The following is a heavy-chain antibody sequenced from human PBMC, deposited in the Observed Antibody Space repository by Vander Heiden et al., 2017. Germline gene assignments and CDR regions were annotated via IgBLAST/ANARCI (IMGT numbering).Heavy chain of an antibody. V-gene: IGHV3-15*01. D-gene: IGHD3-16*01. Sequence: EVQLVESGGGLVKPGGSLRLSCAASGFTFSNAYMTWVRQAPGKGLEWVGRIRSKSDGGTADYGAPVKGRFTISRDDSKNTLYMKMNSLKTEDTAVYYCATGHGYANWGQGTLVTVSS. CDR1: GFTFSNAY. CDR3: ATGHGYAN. CDR2: IRSKSDGGTA. J-gene: IGHJ4*02.